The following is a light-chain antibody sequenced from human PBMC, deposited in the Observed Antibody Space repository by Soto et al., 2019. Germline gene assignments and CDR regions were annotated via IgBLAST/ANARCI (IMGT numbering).Light chain of an antibody. J-gene: IGLJ1*01. CDR1: SSDVGTYDF. Sequence: QSALTQPRSVSGSPGQSVTISCTGTSSDVGTYDFVSWYQQHPGKAPRLMIFDVSERPSGVPDRFSGSKSGNTASLTISGLQAEDEADYYCCLYAGSSTYVFGTGTKVTVL. V-gene: IGLV2-11*01. CDR3: CLYAGSSTYV. CDR2: DVS.